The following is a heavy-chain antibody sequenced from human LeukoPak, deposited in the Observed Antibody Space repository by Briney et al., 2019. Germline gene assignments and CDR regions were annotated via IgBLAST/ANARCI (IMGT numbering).Heavy chain of an antibody. J-gene: IGHJ4*02. V-gene: IGHV4-61*02. CDR2: VYTSGST. CDR3: ARDRGVGAPIDY. D-gene: IGHD1-26*01. Sequence: NPSQTLSLTCTVSGGSISSGSYYWNWIRQPAGKGLEWIGRVYTSGSTNYNSSLKSRVTISVDTSKNQFSLRLSSVTAADTAVYYCARDRGVGAPIDYWGQGTLVTVSS. CDR1: GGSISSGSYY.